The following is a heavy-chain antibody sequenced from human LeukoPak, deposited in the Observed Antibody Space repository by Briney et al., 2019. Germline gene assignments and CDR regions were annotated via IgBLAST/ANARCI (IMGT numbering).Heavy chain of an antibody. CDR2: FYCSGST. CDR1: GGSISSSSYY. D-gene: IGHD6-19*01. Sequence: WETLSLTCTVSGGSISSSSYYWGWIRQPPGKGLEWIGSFYCSGSTYYNPSLKSRVTISVDTSKTQFSLKLSSVTAADTAVYYCARPYTSGWYPGYAEYWGQGTLVTVSS. V-gene: IGHV4-39*01. J-gene: IGHJ4*02. CDR3: ARPYTSGWYPGYAEY.